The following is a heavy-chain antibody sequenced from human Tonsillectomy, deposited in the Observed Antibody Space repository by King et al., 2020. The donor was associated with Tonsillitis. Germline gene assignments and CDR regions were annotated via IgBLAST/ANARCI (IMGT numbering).Heavy chain of an antibody. D-gene: IGHD3-22*01. Sequence: QLQESGPGLVKPSETLSLTCTISGDSISSSIYYWGWIRQPPGKGLEWIGSIYYSGSTSYNPSLKSRVTISVDTSKNQFSLKLSSVAAADTAVFYCARHRGIPYYYDSGGYQIDYWGQGTLVTVSS. J-gene: IGHJ4*02. V-gene: IGHV4-39*01. CDR2: IYYSGST. CDR1: GDSISSSIYY. CDR3: ARHRGIPYYYDSGGYQIDY.